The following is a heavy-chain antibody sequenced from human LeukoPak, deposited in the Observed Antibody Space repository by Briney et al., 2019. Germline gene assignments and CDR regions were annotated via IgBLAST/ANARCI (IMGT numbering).Heavy chain of an antibody. V-gene: IGHV4-34*01. CDR2: INHSGST. J-gene: IGHJ4*02. Sequence: SETLSLTCAVYGGSFSGYYWSWIRQPPGKGLEWIGEINHSGSTNYNPSLKSRVTISVDTSKNQFSLKLSSVTAADTAVYYCARLTKERYSSGWYRAFANDYWGQGTLVTVSS. CDR1: GGSFSGYY. CDR3: ARLTKERYSSGWYRAFANDY. D-gene: IGHD6-19*01.